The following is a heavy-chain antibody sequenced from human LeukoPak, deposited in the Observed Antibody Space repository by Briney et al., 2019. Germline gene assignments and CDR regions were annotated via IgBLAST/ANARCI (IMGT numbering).Heavy chain of an antibody. Sequence: SETLSLTCAVSGGSISSGGYSWSWIRQPPGKGLEWIGYIYHSGSTYYNPSLKSRVTISADRSKNQFSLKLSSVTAADTAVYYCARGVLREYYFDYWGQGTLVTVSS. CDR1: GGSISSGGYS. V-gene: IGHV4-30-2*01. J-gene: IGHJ4*02. CDR2: IYHSGST. CDR3: ARGVLREYYFDY.